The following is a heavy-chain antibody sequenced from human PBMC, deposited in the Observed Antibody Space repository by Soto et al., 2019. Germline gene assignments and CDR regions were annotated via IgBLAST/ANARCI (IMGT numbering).Heavy chain of an antibody. J-gene: IGHJ6*03. V-gene: IGHV1-18*01. D-gene: IGHD1-1*01. Sequence: ASVKVSCKASGYTFTSYGISWVRQAPGQGLEWMGWISAYNGNTNYAQKLQGRVTMTTDTSTSTAYMELSSLRSDDTAVYYCAREYNWNWNYYYMDVWGKGTTVNVSS. CDR3: AREYNWNWNYYYMDV. CDR2: ISAYNGNT. CDR1: GYTFTSYG.